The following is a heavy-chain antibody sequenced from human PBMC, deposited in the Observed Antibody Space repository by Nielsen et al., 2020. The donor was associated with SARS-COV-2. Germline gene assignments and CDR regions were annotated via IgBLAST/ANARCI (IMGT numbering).Heavy chain of an antibody. CDR3: ARETYYYDSSGYSNAFDI. CDR1: GFTFSSYW. D-gene: IGHD3-22*01. CDR2: INSDGSST. V-gene: IGHV3-74*01. J-gene: IGHJ3*02. Sequence: GESLKISCAASGFTFSSYWMHWVRQAPGKGLVWVSRINSDGSSTSCADSVKGRFTISRDNAKNTLYLQMNSLRAEDTAVYYCARETYYYDSSGYSNAFDIWGQGTMVTVSS.